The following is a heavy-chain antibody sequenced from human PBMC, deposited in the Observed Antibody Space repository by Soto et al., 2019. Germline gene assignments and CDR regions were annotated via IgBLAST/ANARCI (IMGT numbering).Heavy chain of an antibody. CDR1: GYTFTSYD. CDR3: ARGRRVHRYSYAVDYYYYYGMDV. J-gene: IGHJ6*02. Sequence: ASVKVSCKASGYTFTSYDINWVRQATGQGLEWMGWMSPNSGNTGYAQKFQGRGTMTRNTSISTTYMELSSLRSEDTAVYYCARGRRVHRYSYAVDYYYYYGMDVWGQGTTVTVSS. D-gene: IGHD5-18*01. V-gene: IGHV1-8*01. CDR2: MSPNSGNT.